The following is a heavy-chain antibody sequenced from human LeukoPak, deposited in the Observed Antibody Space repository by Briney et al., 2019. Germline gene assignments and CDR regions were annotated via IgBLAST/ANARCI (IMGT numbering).Heavy chain of an antibody. V-gene: IGHV3-53*01. CDR1: GFTVSSNY. CDR2: LYSGGSA. D-gene: IGHD4-23*01. Sequence: HRGGSLRLSCAASGFTVSSNYMSWVRQASEKGLEWVSILYSGGSAYYADSVKGRFTISRDNSENTLYLQMNSLRVEDTAVYYCARTTVESGRYDAFDIWGQGTLVSVSS. CDR3: ARTTVESGRYDAFDI. J-gene: IGHJ3*02.